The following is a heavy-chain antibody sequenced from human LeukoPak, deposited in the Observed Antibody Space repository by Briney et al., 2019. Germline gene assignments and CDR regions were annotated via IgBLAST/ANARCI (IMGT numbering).Heavy chain of an antibody. CDR2: ITRGGDYI. D-gene: IGHD3-9*01. CDR1: GFTCNTFN. J-gene: IGHJ4*02. CDR3: ARGHYDVLAASYKWTTDY. Sequence: GGSRRLSGSCSGFTCNTFNMNWVRQAPGEGLEWISYITRGGDYIYYADSVKGRFTTSRDNAKNSLSLQLNSLRVEDTAVYYCARGHYDVLAASYKWTTDYWGQGTLVTVSS. V-gene: IGHV3-21*01.